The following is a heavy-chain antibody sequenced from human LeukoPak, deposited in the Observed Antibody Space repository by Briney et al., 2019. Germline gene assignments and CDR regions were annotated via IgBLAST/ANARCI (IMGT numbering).Heavy chain of an antibody. D-gene: IGHD6-19*01. CDR2: IYYSGNT. Sequence: SETLSLTCTVSGGSISSSSYYWGWIRQPPGKGLEWIGSIYYSGNTYYNPSLKSRVIISVDTSKNQLSLKLSSVTAADTAVYYCARDQTVAGTSEFDSWGQGTLVTVSS. V-gene: IGHV4-39*07. J-gene: IGHJ5*01. CDR3: ARDQTVAGTSEFDS. CDR1: GGSISSSSYY.